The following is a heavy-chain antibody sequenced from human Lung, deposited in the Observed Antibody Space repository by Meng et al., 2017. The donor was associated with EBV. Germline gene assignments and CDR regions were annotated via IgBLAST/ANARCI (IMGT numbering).Heavy chain of an antibody. Sequence: QVKLQQWGAGLLKPPEPLSLTCAVYGGSFSGYYWSWIRQPPGKGLEWIGEINHSGSTNYNPSLKSRVTISVDTSKNQFSLKLSSVTAADTAVYYCARGRIIGDSSGYSDYWGQGTLVTASS. CDR1: GGSFSGYY. D-gene: IGHD3-22*01. J-gene: IGHJ4*02. V-gene: IGHV4-34*01. CDR3: ARGRIIGDSSGYSDY. CDR2: INHSGST.